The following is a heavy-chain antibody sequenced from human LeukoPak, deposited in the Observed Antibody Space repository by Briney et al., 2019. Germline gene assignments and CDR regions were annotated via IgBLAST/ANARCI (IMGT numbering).Heavy chain of an antibody. Sequence: GESLKISCKGSGYGSGYSFTSHWIAWVRQMPGKGLEWMEIIYPRDSNTIYSPSFQGQVTISVDTSINTAYLQWISLKASDTAMYYCARHPIAAGGAYNWFDPWGQGTLVTVSS. CDR1: GYSFTSHW. J-gene: IGHJ5*02. CDR2: IYPRDSNT. CDR3: ARHPIAAGGAYNWFDP. V-gene: IGHV5-51*01. D-gene: IGHD6-13*01.